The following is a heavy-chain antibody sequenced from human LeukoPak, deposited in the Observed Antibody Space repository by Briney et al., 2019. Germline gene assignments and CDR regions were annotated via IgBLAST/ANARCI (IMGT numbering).Heavy chain of an antibody. Sequence: ASVKVSCKASGYTFNNYYMHWVRQAPGQGLEWMGWINPKSGATNYAQKFQGRVTMTRDTSISTAYMELSRLRSDDTAVYYCARALDYGGNSDFDYWGQGTLVTVSS. CDR2: INPKSGAT. V-gene: IGHV1-2*02. D-gene: IGHD4-23*01. CDR1: GYTFNNYY. J-gene: IGHJ4*02. CDR3: ARALDYGGNSDFDY.